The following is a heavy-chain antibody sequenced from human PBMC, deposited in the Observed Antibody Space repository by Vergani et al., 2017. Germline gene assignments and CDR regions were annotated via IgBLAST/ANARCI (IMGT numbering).Heavy chain of an antibody. CDR1: GFDFSSYI. Sequence: QLVESGGGWVQPGGSLRLSCVVSGFDFSSYIMNWVRQAPGKGLEWVSFVSTGTKSQSYAESVKGRFTISRDSAKNSLYLQMDSLRAEDTAVYYCAREYSSTSGRAFDFWGQGTKVTGSS. CDR2: VSTGTKSQ. V-gene: IGHV3-48*01. CDR3: AREYSSTSGRAFDF. J-gene: IGHJ3*01. D-gene: IGHD2-2*01.